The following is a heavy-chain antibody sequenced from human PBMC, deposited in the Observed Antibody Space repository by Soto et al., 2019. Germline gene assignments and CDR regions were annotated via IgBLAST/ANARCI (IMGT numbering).Heavy chain of an antibody. Sequence: QITLKESGPTLVKPTQTLTLTCTFSGFSLSTSGVGVGWIRQPPGKALEWLALIYWDDDKRDSPSLKSRLTITKDTSKNQVVLTITNMDPLDTATYYCARLRYWYFQHWGQGTLVTVSS. J-gene: IGHJ1*01. V-gene: IGHV2-5*02. CDR2: IYWDDDK. D-gene: IGHD2-8*02. CDR1: GFSLSTSGVG. CDR3: ARLRYWYFQH.